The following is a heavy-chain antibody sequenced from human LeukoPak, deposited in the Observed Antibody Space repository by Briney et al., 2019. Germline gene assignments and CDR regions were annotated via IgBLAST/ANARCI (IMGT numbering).Heavy chain of an antibody. Sequence: SETLSLTCTVSGGSISSYYWSWIRQPPGKGLECIGYIYYTGSTNYNPSLKSRVTISVDTSKNQLSLKISSVTAADSAVYYCARARTGFDLWGQGALVTVSS. D-gene: IGHD1-1*01. CDR3: ARARTGFDL. V-gene: IGHV4-59*01. CDR2: IYYTGST. CDR1: GGSISSYY. J-gene: IGHJ5*02.